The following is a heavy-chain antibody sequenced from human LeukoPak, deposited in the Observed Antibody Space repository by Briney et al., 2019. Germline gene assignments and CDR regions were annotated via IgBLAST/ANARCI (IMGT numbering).Heavy chain of an antibody. CDR2: IYYSGST. Sequence: SETLSLTCSVSGGSISSYYWSWIRQPPGKGLEWIGYIYYSGSTNYNPSLKSRVTISVDTSKNQFSLKLSSVTAADTAVYYCAREKGMDVWGQGTTVTVSS. V-gene: IGHV4-59*01. CDR1: GGSISSYY. J-gene: IGHJ6*02. CDR3: AREKGMDV.